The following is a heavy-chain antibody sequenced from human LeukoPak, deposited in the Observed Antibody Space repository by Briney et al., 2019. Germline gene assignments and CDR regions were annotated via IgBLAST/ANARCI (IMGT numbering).Heavy chain of an antibody. V-gene: IGHV1-8*01. J-gene: IGHJ4*02. CDR2: MNPNSGNK. CDR3: ARGLESSGYYIEY. Sequence: ASLKVSCKASGYTFTSYDINSVPQSTGQGPKWMGWMNPNSGNKGYAQNFQGRVTMPGNTSIGTAYMELHSLRSEDTAVYYCARGLESSGYYIEYRGLGTLVSVSS. D-gene: IGHD3-22*01. CDR1: GYTFTSYD.